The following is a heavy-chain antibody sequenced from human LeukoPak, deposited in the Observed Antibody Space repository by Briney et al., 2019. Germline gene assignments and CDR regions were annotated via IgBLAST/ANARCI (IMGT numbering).Heavy chain of an antibody. V-gene: IGHV3-30-3*01. Sequence: PGGSLRLSCAASGFTFSSYAMHWVRQAPGKGLEWVAVISYDGSNKYYADSVKGRFTISRDNSKNTLYLQMNSLRAEDTAVYYCARVGGYSSGWYTYYYYGMDVWGQGTTVTVSS. D-gene: IGHD6-19*01. CDR1: GFTFSSYA. J-gene: IGHJ6*02. CDR3: ARVGGYSSGWYTYYYYGMDV. CDR2: ISYDGSNK.